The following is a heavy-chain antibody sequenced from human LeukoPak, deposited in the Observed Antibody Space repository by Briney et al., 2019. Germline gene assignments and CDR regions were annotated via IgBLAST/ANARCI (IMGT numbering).Heavy chain of an antibody. J-gene: IGHJ4*02. D-gene: IGHD4-23*01. V-gene: IGHV3-11*01. CDR1: GFTFSDYY. Sequence: GGSLRLSCAASGFTFSDYYMSWIRQAPGKGLEWVSYISSSGSTIYYADSVKGRFTISRDNAKNSLYLQMNSLRAEDTAVYYRARDEDGGNSYSDYWGQGTLVTVSS. CDR2: ISSSGSTI. CDR3: ARDEDGGNSYSDY.